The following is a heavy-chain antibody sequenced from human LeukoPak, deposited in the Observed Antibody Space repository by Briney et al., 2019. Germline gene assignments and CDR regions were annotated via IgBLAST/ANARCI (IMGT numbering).Heavy chain of an antibody. D-gene: IGHD3-22*01. CDR3: ARDLKGYYDSSGYHGH. Sequence: GGSLRLSCAASGFTFNNYNMNWVRQAPGKALEWVSSITSSSTYIFYADSVKGRFTISRDNAKNSLYLQMNSLRAEDTAVYYCARDLKGYYDSSGYHGHWGQGTLVTVSS. CDR1: GFTFNNYN. J-gene: IGHJ4*02. V-gene: IGHV3-21*01. CDR2: ITSSSTYI.